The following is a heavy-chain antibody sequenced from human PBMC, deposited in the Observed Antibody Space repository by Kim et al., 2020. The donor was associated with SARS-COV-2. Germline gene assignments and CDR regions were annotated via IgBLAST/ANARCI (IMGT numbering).Heavy chain of an antibody. CDR3: TKSDVAAAGTIGGAPDY. D-gene: IGHD6-13*01. CDR1: GFTFDDYA. Sequence: SLRLSCVASGFTFDDYAMHWVRQAPGKGLEWVSGISWNSAGIGYADSVKGRFTISRDNARNSVYLQMNSLRAEDTAFYYCTKSDVAAAGTIGGAPDYW. V-gene: IGHV3-9*01. J-gene: IGHJ4*01. CDR2: ISWNSAGI.